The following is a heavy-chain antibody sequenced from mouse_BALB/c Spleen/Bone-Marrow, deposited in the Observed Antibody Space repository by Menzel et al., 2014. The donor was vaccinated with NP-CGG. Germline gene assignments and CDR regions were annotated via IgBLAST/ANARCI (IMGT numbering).Heavy chain of an antibody. CDR3: ARGGGYDYGHYYAMDY. CDR1: GFTFSSYA. CDR2: IRSGGST. V-gene: IGHV5-6-5*01. Sequence: EVKLVESGGGLVKPGGSLKLSCAGSGFTFSSYAMSWVRQTPEKRLEWVASIRSGGSTYYVDSVKGRFTISRDNSRNILYLQMSSLRSEDTAMYYCARGGGYDYGHYYAMDYWGQGTSVTVSS. D-gene: IGHD2-4*01. J-gene: IGHJ4*01.